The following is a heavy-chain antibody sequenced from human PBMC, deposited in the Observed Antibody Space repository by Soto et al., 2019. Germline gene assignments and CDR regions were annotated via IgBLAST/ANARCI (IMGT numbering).Heavy chain of an antibody. Sequence: EVQLLESGGGLVQPGRSLRLSCAASGFTFSNYGMKWVRQAPGKGLEWVSGIDGTGYSTYYADSVKGRFTISRDNSKNTLYLQMNSLRAEDTAIYYCVGGLDYWGQGTLVTVSS. CDR1: GFTFSNYG. CDR3: VGGLDY. CDR2: IDGTGYST. J-gene: IGHJ4*02. V-gene: IGHV3-23*01.